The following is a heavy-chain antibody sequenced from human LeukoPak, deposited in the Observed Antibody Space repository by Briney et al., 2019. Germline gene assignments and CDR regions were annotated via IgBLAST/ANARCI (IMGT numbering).Heavy chain of an antibody. V-gene: IGHV3-30*14. Sequence: GGSLRLSCAASGFTFSSYAMHWVRQAPGKGLEWVAVISCDGSNKYYADSVKGRFTISRDDSKNTLYLQMNSLRAEDTAVYYCARRAGAYSHPYDYWGQGTLVTVSS. J-gene: IGHJ4*02. CDR1: GFTFSSYA. CDR2: ISCDGSNK. CDR3: ARRAGAYSHPYDY. D-gene: IGHD4/OR15-4a*01.